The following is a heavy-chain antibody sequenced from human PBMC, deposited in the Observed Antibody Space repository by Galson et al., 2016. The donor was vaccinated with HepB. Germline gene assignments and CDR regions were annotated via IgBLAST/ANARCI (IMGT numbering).Heavy chain of an antibody. D-gene: IGHD2-15*01. J-gene: IGHJ4*02. CDR3: ARGRGRTYYFDY. Sequence: LSLTCAVYGGSFSGYYWSWIRQPPGKGLEWIGEINHSGSTNYNPSLKSRVTISVDTSKNQFFLKLSSVTAADTAVYYCARGRGRTYYFDYWGQGTLVTVSS. CDR2: INHSGST. V-gene: IGHV4-34*01. CDR1: GGSFSGYY.